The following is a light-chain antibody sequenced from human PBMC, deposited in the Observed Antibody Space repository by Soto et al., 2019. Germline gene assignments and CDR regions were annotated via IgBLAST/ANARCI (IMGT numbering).Light chain of an antibody. CDR3: QQFRTFPLT. J-gene: IGKJ4*01. V-gene: IGKV1-16*01. CDR1: RDIDNY. Sequence: DTQMTQSPSSLSASIGDKVTITCRASRDIDNYLAWFQQKPGKPPKPLTYAASILQSGVPSRFSGSGSGTDFTLSIANLEPDDFATYYCQQFRTFPLTFGGGTRVEI. CDR2: AAS.